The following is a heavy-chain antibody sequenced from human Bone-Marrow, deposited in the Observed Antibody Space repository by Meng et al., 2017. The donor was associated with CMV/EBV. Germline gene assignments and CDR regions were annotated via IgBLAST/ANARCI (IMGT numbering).Heavy chain of an antibody. J-gene: IGHJ4*02. CDR2: IYYSGNT. V-gene: IGHV4-30-4*08. Sequence: TGSGGSIRSGDYYWSWIRQSPGKGLEWIGYIYYSGNTYYNPSLKSRLTISVDMTKNQFSLKLTSVTAADTAVYYCVRDPWGHGVAYWGQGTLVTVSS. D-gene: IGHD3-3*01. CDR1: GGSIRSGDYY. CDR3: VRDPWGHGVAY.